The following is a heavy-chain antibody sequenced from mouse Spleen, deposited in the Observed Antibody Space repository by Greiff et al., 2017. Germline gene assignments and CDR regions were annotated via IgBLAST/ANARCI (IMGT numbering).Heavy chain of an antibody. V-gene: IGHV5-9*01. D-gene: IGHD2-4*01. Sequence: EVMLVESGGGLVKLGGSLKLSCAASGFTFSSYAMSWVRQTPEKRLEWVATISSGGGNTYYPDSVKGRFTISRDNAKNTLYLQMSSLKSEDTAMYYCASAIYYDYGWFAYWGQGTLVTVSA. CDR1: GFTFSSYA. CDR3: ASAIYYDYGWFAY. CDR2: ISSGGGNT. J-gene: IGHJ3*01.